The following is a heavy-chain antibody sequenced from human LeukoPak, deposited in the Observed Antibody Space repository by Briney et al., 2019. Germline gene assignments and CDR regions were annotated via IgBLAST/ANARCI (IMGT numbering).Heavy chain of an antibody. D-gene: IGHD2-2*01. J-gene: IGHJ4*02. V-gene: IGHV3-15*07. CDR1: GFTFSNAW. Sequence: GGSLRLSCAASGFTFSNAWMNWVRQAPGKGLEWVGRIKSKTDGGTTDYAAPVKGRFTISRDNSKNTLYLQMNSLRAEDTAVYYCARDNGDIVVVPAAWTFDYWGQGTLVTVSS. CDR3: ARDNGDIVVVPAAWTFDY. CDR2: IKSKTDGGTT.